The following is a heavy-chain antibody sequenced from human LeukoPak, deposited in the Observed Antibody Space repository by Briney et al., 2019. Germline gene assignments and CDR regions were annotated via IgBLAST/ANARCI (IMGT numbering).Heavy chain of an antibody. V-gene: IGHV1-2*02. CDR3: ARAYNWNSYAFDI. CDR2: INPNSGGT. Sequence: GASVKVSCKASGYTFTGYYMHWVRQAPGQGLEWMGWINPNSGGTNYAQKFQGRVTMTRDTSISTAYMELSRLRSDDTAVYYCARAYNWNSYAFDIWGQGTTVTVSS. D-gene: IGHD1-1*01. CDR1: GYTFTGYY. J-gene: IGHJ3*02.